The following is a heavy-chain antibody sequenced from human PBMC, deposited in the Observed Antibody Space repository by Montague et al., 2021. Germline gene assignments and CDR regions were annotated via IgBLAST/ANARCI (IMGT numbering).Heavy chain of an antibody. J-gene: IGHJ4*02. D-gene: IGHD2-2*02. V-gene: IGHV4-31*03. CDR3: ARDVGRYTPLGYFDS. Sequence: TLSLTCNVSGASFNYGDYYWTWIRQHPGKGLEWIGYIHYTGYTQYNPSLNSRLTLSADTSKNQFSLMLNSVTAADTAVYYCARDVGRYTPLGYFDSWGQRTRVIDSS. CDR1: GASFNYGDYY. CDR2: IHYTGYT.